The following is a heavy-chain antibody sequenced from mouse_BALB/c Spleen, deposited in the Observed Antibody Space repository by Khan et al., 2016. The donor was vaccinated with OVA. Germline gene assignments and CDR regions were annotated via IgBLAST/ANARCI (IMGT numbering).Heavy chain of an antibody. CDR3: TRSGYGAFAY. CDR2: INPSNGGT. Sequence: VQLVESGAELVKPGASVRLSCKASGYTFTSYYLYWVKQRPGHGLEWIGDINPSNGGTNCNENFKTKATLTVDKSSSTAYMQLSSPTSEDSAVYYCTRSGYGAFAYWGQGTLVTVSA. V-gene: IGHV1S81*02. D-gene: IGHD1-1*02. CDR1: GYTFTSYY. J-gene: IGHJ3*01.